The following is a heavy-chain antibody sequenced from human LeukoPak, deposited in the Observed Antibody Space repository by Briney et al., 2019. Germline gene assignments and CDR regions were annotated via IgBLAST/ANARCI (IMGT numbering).Heavy chain of an antibody. CDR1: GGSVSSGNW. D-gene: IGHD6-13*01. CDR3: ARVTVAAGIWSFAY. V-gene: IGHV4-4*02. CDR2: IYHSGST. Sequence: SETLSLPCAVSGGSVSSGNWWSWVRQAPGKGLEWIGEIYHSGSTNYSPSLKSRVTISVDKSKNQFSLNLSSMTAADTAVYYGARVTVAAGIWSFAYWGQGTLVTVSS. J-gene: IGHJ4*02.